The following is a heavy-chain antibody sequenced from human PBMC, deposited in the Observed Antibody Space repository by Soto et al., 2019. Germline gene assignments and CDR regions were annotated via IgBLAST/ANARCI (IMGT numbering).Heavy chain of an antibody. CDR2: ISGSGGST. Sequence: VGSLRLSCAVSGFTFSSYAMSWVRQAPGKGLEWVSAISGSGGSTYYADSVKGRFTISRDNSKNTLYLQMNSLRAEDTAVYYCAKGIVCISTSCYAELRFWEWLLYDGGKGTWDTGPS. J-gene: IGHJ4*02. CDR1: GFTFSSYA. CDR3: AKGIVCISTSCYAELRFWEWLLYD. D-gene: IGHD3-3*01. V-gene: IGHV3-23*01.